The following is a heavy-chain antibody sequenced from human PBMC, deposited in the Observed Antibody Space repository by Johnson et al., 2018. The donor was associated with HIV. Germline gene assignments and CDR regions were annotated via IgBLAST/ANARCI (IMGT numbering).Heavy chain of an antibody. D-gene: IGHD3-22*01. V-gene: IGHV3-7*05. CDR1: GFTFSSYW. CDR3: AKDNDSSGSDAFDI. Sequence: VQLVESGGGLVQPGGSLRLSCAASGFTFSSYWMSWVRQAPGKGLEWVANIKQDGSEKYYVDSVKGRFTISRDNAKNSLYLQMNSLRAEDTALYYCAKDNDSSGSDAFDIWGQGTMVTVSS. CDR2: IKQDGSEK. J-gene: IGHJ3*02.